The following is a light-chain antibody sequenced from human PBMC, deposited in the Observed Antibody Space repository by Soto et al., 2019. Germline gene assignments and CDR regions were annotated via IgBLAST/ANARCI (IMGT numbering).Light chain of an antibody. Sequence: QAVLTQPPSVSAAPGQKVTMSCSGRSSNIGSHFVAWYQQLPGTAPKLLIYDDTKRPYGIPGRFSGSKSGTSATLGITGLQTGDEADYYCGTWDSSLSVVVFGGGTSSPS. CDR1: SSNIGSHF. CDR3: GTWDSSLSVVV. V-gene: IGLV1-51*01. CDR2: DDT. J-gene: IGLJ3*02.